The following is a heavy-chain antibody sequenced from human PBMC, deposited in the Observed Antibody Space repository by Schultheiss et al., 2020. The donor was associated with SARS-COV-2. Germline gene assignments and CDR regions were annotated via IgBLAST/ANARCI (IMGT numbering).Heavy chain of an antibody. Sequence: SETLSLTCTVSGGSISSGGYYWSWIRQHPGKGLEWIGYIYYSGSTYYNPSLKSRVTISVDTSKNQFSLKLSSVTAADTAVYYCAREVRDNYYGSGRLWFDLWGQGTLVTVSS. D-gene: IGHD3-10*01. V-gene: IGHV4-31*03. CDR2: IYYSGST. J-gene: IGHJ5*02. CDR3: AREVRDNYYGSGRLWFDL. CDR1: GGSISSGGYY.